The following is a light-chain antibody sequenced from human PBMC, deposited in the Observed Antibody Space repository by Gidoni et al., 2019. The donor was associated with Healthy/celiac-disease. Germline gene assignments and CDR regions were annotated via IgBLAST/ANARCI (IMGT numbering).Light chain of an antibody. CDR3: QQRNNWPLT. V-gene: IGKV3-11*01. Sequence: EIVLTPPPATLSLSPGERATPSRRASQSFRSYLAWYQQKPGQAPRLLICDASNRATRVPARFGGSGSRTDFTLTISSLEDEDFAVYYCQQRNNWPLTFGGGTKVEIK. CDR2: DAS. CDR1: QSFRSY. J-gene: IGKJ4*01.